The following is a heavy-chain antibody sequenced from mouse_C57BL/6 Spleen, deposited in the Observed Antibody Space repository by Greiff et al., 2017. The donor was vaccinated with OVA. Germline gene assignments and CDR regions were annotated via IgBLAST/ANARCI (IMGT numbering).Heavy chain of an antibody. CDR3: ARSGTGYFDY. V-gene: IGHV1-52*01. CDR2: IDPSDSET. D-gene: IGHD4-1*01. Sequence: QVQLQQPGAELVRPGYSVKLSCKASGYTFTSYWMHWVKQRPIQGLEWIGNIDPSDSETHYNQKFKDKATLTVDKSSSTAYMQRSSLTSEDSAVYYCARSGTGYFDYWGQGTTLTVSS. J-gene: IGHJ2*01. CDR1: GYTFTSYW.